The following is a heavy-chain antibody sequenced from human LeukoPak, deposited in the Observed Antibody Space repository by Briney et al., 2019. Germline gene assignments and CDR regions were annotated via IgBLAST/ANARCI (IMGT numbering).Heavy chain of an antibody. CDR2: INPNSGGT. V-gene: IGHV1-2*02. CDR1: GGTFSSYA. J-gene: IGHJ4*02. D-gene: IGHD3-3*01. CDR3: ARDGEEITIFGVAPAAD. Sequence: ASVKVSCKASGGTFSSYAISWVRQAPGQGLEWMGWINPNSGGTNYAQKFQGRVTMTRDTSISTAYMELSRLRSDDTAVYYCARDGEEITIFGVAPAADWGQGTLVTVSS.